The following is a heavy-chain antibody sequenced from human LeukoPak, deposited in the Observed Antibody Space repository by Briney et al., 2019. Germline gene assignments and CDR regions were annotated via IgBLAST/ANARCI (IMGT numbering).Heavy chain of an antibody. Sequence: PGGSLRLFCAASGCTFNIYAINGVRQAPGKGREWVSSMSSSSTYIYYADSVKGRFTISRDNARNSVYLQMNNLRAGDTAVYYCARAGSGSGDYWGQGTLVTVSS. CDR2: MSSSSTYI. D-gene: IGHD2-15*01. V-gene: IGHV3-21*01. CDR3: ARAGSGSGDY. CDR1: GCTFNIYA. J-gene: IGHJ4*02.